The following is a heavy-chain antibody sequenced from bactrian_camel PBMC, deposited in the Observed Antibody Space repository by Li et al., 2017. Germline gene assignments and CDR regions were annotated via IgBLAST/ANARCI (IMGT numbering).Heavy chain of an antibody. J-gene: IGHJ4*01. CDR2: IDRVGST. D-gene: IGHD3*01. Sequence: HVQLVESGGGSVQAGGSLKLSCVVSGYSSSYICMAWFRQAPGKEREGVAGIDRVGSTSYADSVKGRFTISRDNAQNTLYLQKNSLNREDTAMYYCVKGVGGNMGQGTQVTV. V-gene: IGHV3S53*01. CDR1: GYSSSYIC.